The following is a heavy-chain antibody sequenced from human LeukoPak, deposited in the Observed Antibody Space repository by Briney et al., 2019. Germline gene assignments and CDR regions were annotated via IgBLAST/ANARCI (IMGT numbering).Heavy chain of an antibody. CDR3: ARLTGSSWFDP. V-gene: IGHV4-59*01. D-gene: IGHD1-1*01. J-gene: IGHJ5*02. CDR2: IYYSGST. Sequence: SGTLSLTCTVSGGSISTYYWTWIRQPPGKGLEWIGYIYYSGSTNYNPSLKSRVTISVDTSKNQFSLKLTSLTAADTAVYYCARLTGSSWFDPWGQGTLVTVSS. CDR1: GGSISTYY.